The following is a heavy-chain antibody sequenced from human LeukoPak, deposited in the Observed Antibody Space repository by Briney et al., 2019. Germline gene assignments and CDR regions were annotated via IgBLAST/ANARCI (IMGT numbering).Heavy chain of an antibody. CDR3: ARGTVHYDYVWGSYRSQYYFDY. CDR1: GFTFSSYA. J-gene: IGHJ4*02. Sequence: PGGSLRLSCAASGFTFSSYAMSWVRQAPGNGLEWVSAISGSGGSTYYADSVKGRFTISRDNSKNTLYLQMNSLRAEDTAVYYCARGTVHYDYVWGSYRSQYYFDYWGQGTLVTVSS. D-gene: IGHD3-16*02. V-gene: IGHV3-23*01. CDR2: ISGSGGST.